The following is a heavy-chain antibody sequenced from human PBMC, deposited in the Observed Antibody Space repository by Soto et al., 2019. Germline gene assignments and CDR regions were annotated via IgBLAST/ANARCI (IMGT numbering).Heavy chain of an antibody. CDR1: GYSFTSYW. J-gene: IGHJ6*02. CDR2: IDPSDSYT. D-gene: IGHD1-20*01. Sequence: LGESLKISCKGSGYSFTSYWISWVRQMPGKGLEWMGRIDPSDSYTNYSPSFQGHVTISADKSISTAYLQWSSLKASDTAMYYCARALSITGRLTGDGMDVWGQGTTVTVSS. CDR3: ARALSITGRLTGDGMDV. V-gene: IGHV5-10-1*01.